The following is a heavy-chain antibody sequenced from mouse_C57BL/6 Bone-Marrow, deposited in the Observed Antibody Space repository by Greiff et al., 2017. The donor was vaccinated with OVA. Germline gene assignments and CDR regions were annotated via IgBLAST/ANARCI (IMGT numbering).Heavy chain of an antibody. Sequence: QVQLQQSGAELVRPGTSVKMSCKASGYTFTNYWIGWAKQRPGHGLEWIGDIYPGGGYTNYNEKFKGKATLTADKSSSTAYMQFSSLTSEDSAIYYCARSLYYYGFHFDYWGQGTTLTVSS. CDR3: ARSLYYYGFHFDY. CDR2: IYPGGGYT. V-gene: IGHV1-63*01. D-gene: IGHD1-1*01. CDR1: GYTFTNYW. J-gene: IGHJ2*01.